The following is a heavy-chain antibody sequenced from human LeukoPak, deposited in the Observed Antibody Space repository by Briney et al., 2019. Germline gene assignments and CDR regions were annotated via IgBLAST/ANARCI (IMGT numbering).Heavy chain of an antibody. V-gene: IGHV1-18*01. CDR2: ISAYNSHT. D-gene: IGHD2-2*01. J-gene: IGHJ4*02. CDR3: AREGYCNSTSCDKPFDY. CDR1: GYTFTSYG. Sequence: ASVKVSCKASGYTFTSYGISWVRQAPGQGLEWMGWISAYNSHTNYAQKFQGRVTMTTDTSTSTAYMELRSLRSDDTALYYCAREGYCNSTSCDKPFDYWGQGTLVTVSS.